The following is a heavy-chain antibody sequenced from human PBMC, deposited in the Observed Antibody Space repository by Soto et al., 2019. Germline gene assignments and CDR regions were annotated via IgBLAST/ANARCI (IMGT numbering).Heavy chain of an antibody. J-gene: IGHJ4*02. D-gene: IGHD5-18*01. Sequence: GGSLRLSCKASGYTFTHYYIHWVRQAPGQGLEWMGIINPNGGITTYAQKFRAGFTMTRDTSTSTVYLELSSLRSEDSAIYYCATSVNSAMAFDYWGQGTLVTVSS. CDR2: INPNGGIT. CDR1: GYTFTHYY. CDR3: ATSVNSAMAFDY. V-gene: IGHV1-46*01.